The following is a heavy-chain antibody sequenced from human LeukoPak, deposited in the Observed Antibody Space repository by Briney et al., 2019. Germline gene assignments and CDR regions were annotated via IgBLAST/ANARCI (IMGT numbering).Heavy chain of an antibody. J-gene: IGHJ5*02. CDR3: AREPPQNSSGWHNWSDP. CDR1: GGTFSSYA. CDR2: IIPIFGTA. V-gene: IGHV1-69*05. Sequence: SVKVSCKASGGTFSSYAISWVRQAPGQGLEWMGGIIPIFGTANYAQKFQGRVTITTDESTSTAYMELSSLRSEDTAVYYCAREPPQNSSGWHNWSDPWGQGTLVTVSS. D-gene: IGHD6-19*01.